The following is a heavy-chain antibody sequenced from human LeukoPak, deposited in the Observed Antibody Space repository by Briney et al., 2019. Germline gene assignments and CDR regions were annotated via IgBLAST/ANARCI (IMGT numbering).Heavy chain of an antibody. D-gene: IGHD3-22*01. V-gene: IGHV1-18*01. CDR1: GYTFTSYG. J-gene: IGHJ3*02. CDR3: ARDPPYYYDSSAYHSGAFDI. CDR2: ISAYNGDT. Sequence: GASVKVCCKASGYTFTSYGSSWVRQAPGQGLEWMGWISAYNGDTNYAQKLQGRVTMTTDTSTSTAHMELRSLRSDDTAVYYCARDPPYYYDSSAYHSGAFDIWGQGTMVTVSS.